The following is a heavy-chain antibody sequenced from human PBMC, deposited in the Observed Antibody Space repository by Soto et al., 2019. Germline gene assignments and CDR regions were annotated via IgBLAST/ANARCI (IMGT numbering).Heavy chain of an antibody. Sequence: SVKVSCKASGYTFTSYDINWVRQATVQGLEWMGWMNPNSGNAGYAQKFQGRVTMTRNTSISTAYMELSSLRSEDTAVYYCARRRYYYDSSGYYYPGRDAFDIWGQGTMVTVSS. J-gene: IGHJ3*02. CDR1: GYTFTSYD. CDR2: MNPNSGNA. CDR3: ARRRYYYDSSGYYYPGRDAFDI. D-gene: IGHD3-22*01. V-gene: IGHV1-8*01.